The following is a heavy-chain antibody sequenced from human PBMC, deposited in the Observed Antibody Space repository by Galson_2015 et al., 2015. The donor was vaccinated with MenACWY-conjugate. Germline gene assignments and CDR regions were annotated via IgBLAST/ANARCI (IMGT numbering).Heavy chain of an antibody. CDR2: IIPIFGTA. CDR3: AREWVSGYSSGWNDY. Sequence: SVKVSCKASGGTFSSYAISWVRQAPGQGLEWMGGIIPIFGTANYAQKFQGRVTITADKSTSTAYMELSSLRSDDTAVYYCAREWVSGYSSGWNDYWGQGTLVTVSS. D-gene: IGHD6-19*01. V-gene: IGHV1-69*06. CDR1: GGTFSSYA. J-gene: IGHJ4*02.